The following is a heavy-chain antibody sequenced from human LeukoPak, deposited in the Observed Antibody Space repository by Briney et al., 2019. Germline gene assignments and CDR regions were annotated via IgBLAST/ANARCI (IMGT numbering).Heavy chain of an antibody. V-gene: IGHV4-61*05. CDR2: IYYSGST. D-gene: IGHD3-22*01. CDR3: ARSYDSTGYSFDY. J-gene: IGHJ4*02. CDR1: GGSISSSSYY. Sequence: SETLSLTCTVSGGSISSSSYYWGWIRQPPGKGLEWIGYIYYSGSTNYNPSLKSRVTISVDTSKNQFSLKLSSVTAADTAVYYCARSYDSTGYSFDYWGQGTLVTVSS.